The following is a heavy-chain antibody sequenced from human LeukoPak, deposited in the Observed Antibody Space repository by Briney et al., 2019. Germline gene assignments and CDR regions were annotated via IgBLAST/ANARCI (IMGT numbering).Heavy chain of an antibody. CDR2: IYYSGST. V-gene: IGHV4-59*01. CDR1: GGSISSYY. CDR3: ARKVGSVLMDV. J-gene: IGHJ6*03. D-gene: IGHD1-26*01. Sequence: SETLSLTCTVSGGSISSYYWSWIRQPPGKGLEWIGYIYYSGSTNYNPSLKSRVTISVDTSKNQFSLKLSPVTAADTAVYYCARKVGSVLMDVWGKGTTVTISS.